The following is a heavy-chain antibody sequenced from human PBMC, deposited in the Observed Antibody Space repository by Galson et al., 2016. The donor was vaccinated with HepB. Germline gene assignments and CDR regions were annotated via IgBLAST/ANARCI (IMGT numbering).Heavy chain of an antibody. CDR2: IIPIYGPA. J-gene: IGHJ6*02. D-gene: IGHD6-19*01. CDR1: GYTFTYRY. Sequence: SVKVSCKASGYTFTYRYLHWVRQAPGQGLEWMGGIIPIYGPANYAQKFQGRVTITADDSTRTAYMELRSLRSDDTAVYYCARADSWLVTDDYYHTMDVWGHGTTIIVSS. CDR3: ARADSWLVTDDYYHTMDV. V-gene: IGHV1-69*13.